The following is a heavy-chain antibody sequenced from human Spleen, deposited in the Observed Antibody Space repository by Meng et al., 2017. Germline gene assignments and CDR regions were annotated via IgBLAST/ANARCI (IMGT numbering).Heavy chain of an antibody. CDR1: GYTSASYG. J-gene: IGHJ4*02. V-gene: IGHV1-18*01. D-gene: IGHD3-16*01. CDR3: AREGGFYEFDS. Sequence: QAQLLQSGAEVKKPGASVWISCKASGYTSASYGISWFRQAPGQGLEWMGWFVSNADTYPAQKFQGRVTMTRDTHTSTDFMELRSLRFDDTAVYYCAREGGFYEFDSWGQGTLVTVSS. CDR2: FVSNADT.